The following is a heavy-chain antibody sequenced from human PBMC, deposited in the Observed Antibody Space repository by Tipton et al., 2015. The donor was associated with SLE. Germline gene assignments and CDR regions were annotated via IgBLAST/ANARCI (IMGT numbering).Heavy chain of an antibody. Sequence: TLSLTCTVSGDSISNGDDYWSWIRQPPGKGLEWIGNIYYGGGTYYNPSLKSRVTISADTSKNHFSLNLSSVTAADTAVYYCARGGVGGYDYFDYWGQGALVTVSS. CDR3: ARGGVGGYDYFDY. D-gene: IGHD5-12*01. CDR1: GDSISNGDDY. J-gene: IGHJ4*02. V-gene: IGHV4-31*03. CDR2: IYYGGGT.